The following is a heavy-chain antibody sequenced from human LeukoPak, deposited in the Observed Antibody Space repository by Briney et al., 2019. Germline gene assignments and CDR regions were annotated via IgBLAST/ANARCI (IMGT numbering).Heavy chain of an antibody. V-gene: IGHV3-20*04. Sequence: GGSLRLSCAASGFTFDDYGMSWVRQAPGKGLEWVSGINWNGGSTGYADSVKGRFTISRDNAKNSLYLQMNSLRAEDTALYYCARVGGLTHLGPDHYYMDVWGKGTTVTVSS. CDR2: INWNGGST. CDR3: ARVGGLTHLGPDHYYMDV. J-gene: IGHJ6*03. D-gene: IGHD3-10*01. CDR1: GFTFDDYG.